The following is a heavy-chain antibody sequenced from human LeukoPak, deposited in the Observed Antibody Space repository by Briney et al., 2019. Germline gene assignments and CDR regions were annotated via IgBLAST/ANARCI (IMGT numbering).Heavy chain of an antibody. CDR1: GYTFTSYG. D-gene: IGHD1-1*01. CDR3: ERRDNWNGVGY. V-gene: IGHV1-18*04. J-gene: IGHJ4*02. CDR2: INAYNGNT. Sequence: ASVKVSCKASGYTFTSYGINWVRQAPGQGLEWMGWINAYNGNTNYAQKLQGRVTMTRDTSTSTAYMELRSLRSDDTAVYYCERRDNWNGVGYWGQGTLVTVSS.